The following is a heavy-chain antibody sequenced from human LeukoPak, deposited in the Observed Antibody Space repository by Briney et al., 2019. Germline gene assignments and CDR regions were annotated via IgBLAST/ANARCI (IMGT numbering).Heavy chain of an antibody. Sequence: PSETLSLTCAVYGGSFGGYYWSWIRQPPGKGLEWIGEINHSGSTNYNPSLKSQVTISVDTSKNQFSLKLSSVTAADTAVYYCARGPKNWFDPWGQGTLVTVSS. V-gene: IGHV4-34*01. CDR1: GGSFGGYY. CDR3: ARGPKNWFDP. J-gene: IGHJ5*02. CDR2: INHSGST.